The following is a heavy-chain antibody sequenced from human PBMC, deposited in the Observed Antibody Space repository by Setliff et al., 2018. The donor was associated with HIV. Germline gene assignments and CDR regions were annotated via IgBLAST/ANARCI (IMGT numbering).Heavy chain of an antibody. V-gene: IGHV3-20*04. CDR3: SRLVVGFSGTSAYMNV. CDR2: INWNGDNT. J-gene: IGHJ6*03. Sequence: GGSLRLSCAASGFTVSTNYINWVRQAPGKGLEWVSGINWNGDNTDYADSVKGRFTVSRDNAKNSLYLQMNSLGAEDTALYYCSRLVVGFSGTSAYMNVWGRGTTVTVSS. D-gene: IGHD1-26*01. CDR1: GFTVSTNY.